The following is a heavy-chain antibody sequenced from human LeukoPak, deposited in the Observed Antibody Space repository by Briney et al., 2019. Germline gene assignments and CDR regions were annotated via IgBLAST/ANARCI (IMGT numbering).Heavy chain of an antibody. D-gene: IGHD3-22*01. Sequence: GGSLRLSCAASGFSFSSNSMSWVRQAPGKGLEWVSAISGSGVRIFYADSVKGRFTISRDNAKNSLFLQMNSLRTEDTAVYYCARDLGQYYDTSDNWFDPWGQGTLVTVSS. V-gene: IGHV3-23*01. CDR3: ARDLGQYYDTSDNWFDP. CDR1: GFSFSSNS. CDR2: ISGSGVRI. J-gene: IGHJ5*02.